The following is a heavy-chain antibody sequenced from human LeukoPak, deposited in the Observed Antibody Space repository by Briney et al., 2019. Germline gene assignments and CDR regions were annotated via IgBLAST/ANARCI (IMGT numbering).Heavy chain of an antibody. Sequence: GGSLRLSCAASGFTFSSYAMHWVRQAPGKGLEWMGGFDPEDGETIYAQKFQGRVTRTEDTSTDTAYMELSSLRSEDTAVYYCATGPYTDYSSGWTVDYWGQGTLVTVSS. J-gene: IGHJ4*02. CDR2: FDPEDGET. D-gene: IGHD6-19*01. CDR1: GFTFSSYA. CDR3: ATGPYTDYSSGWTVDY. V-gene: IGHV1-24*01.